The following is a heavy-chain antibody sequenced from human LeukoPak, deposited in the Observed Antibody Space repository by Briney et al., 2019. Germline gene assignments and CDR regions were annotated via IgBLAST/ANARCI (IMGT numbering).Heavy chain of an antibody. D-gene: IGHD6-13*01. V-gene: IGHV4-59*01. CDR2: IYYSGST. CDR3: ARAGGGSSSTYYYGMDV. CDR1: GGSISSYY. J-gene: IGHJ6*02. Sequence: SETLSLTCTVSGGSISSYYWSWIRQPPGKGLEWIGYIYYSGSTNYNPSLKSRVTISVDTSKNQFSLKLSSVTAADTAVYYCARAGGGSSSTYYYGMDVWGQGTTVIVSS.